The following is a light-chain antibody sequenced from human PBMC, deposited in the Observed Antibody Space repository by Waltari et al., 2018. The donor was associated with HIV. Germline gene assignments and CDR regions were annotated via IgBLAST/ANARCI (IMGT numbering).Light chain of an antibody. CDR1: DYIYPY. Sequence: DVQMTQSQSSLSASVGDRVTITCRTSDYIYPYLNWYQQRPGEAPNLLIYGASTLQTGVPSRFSGSASVTIFTLTINSLRPEDAATYYCQQTYDNPSAFGGGTKVEI. CDR2: GAS. V-gene: IGKV1-39*01. J-gene: IGKJ4*01. CDR3: QQTYDNPSA.